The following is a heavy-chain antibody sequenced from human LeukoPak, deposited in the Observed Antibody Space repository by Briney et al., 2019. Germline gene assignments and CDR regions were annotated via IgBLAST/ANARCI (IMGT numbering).Heavy chain of an antibody. Sequence: GASVKVSCKASGGTFTSYAISWVRQAPGQGLGWMGGIIPIFGTANYAQKFQGRVTITADESTSTAYMELSSLRSEDTAVYYCARDGGEQQPDYWGQGTLVTVSS. J-gene: IGHJ4*02. CDR3: ARDGGEQQPDY. D-gene: IGHD6-13*01. CDR2: IIPIFGTA. V-gene: IGHV1-69*13. CDR1: GGTFTSYA.